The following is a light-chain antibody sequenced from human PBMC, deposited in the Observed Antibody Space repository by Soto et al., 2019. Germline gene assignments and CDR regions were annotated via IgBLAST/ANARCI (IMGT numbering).Light chain of an antibody. Sequence: IVRTQSPATLSVSPGERATLSCRATESVNNNLAWYQQRPGQAPRLLIHAISTRANGVPARFSGSGSGTEFTLTISSLQSEDFALYYCQQYNAWRTFGQGTKVDIK. V-gene: IGKV3-15*01. CDR2: AIS. CDR1: ESVNNN. CDR3: QQYNAWRT. J-gene: IGKJ1*01.